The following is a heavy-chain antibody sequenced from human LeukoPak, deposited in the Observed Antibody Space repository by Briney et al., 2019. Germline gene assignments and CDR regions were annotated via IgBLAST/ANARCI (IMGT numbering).Heavy chain of an antibody. CDR2: IGNSGGT. J-gene: IGHJ5*02. CDR1: GFSVTGYY. CDR3: AGSWSMYTLDP. D-gene: IGHD3-10*01. V-gene: IGHV1-2*02. Sequence: ASVKVSCKTSGFSVTGYYMHWVRQAPGKGLEWMGWIGNSGGTNYAQKFQGRVTMTRDTSISIAYMELTGLSSDDTAVYYCAGSWSMYTLDPWGQGTQVTVSS.